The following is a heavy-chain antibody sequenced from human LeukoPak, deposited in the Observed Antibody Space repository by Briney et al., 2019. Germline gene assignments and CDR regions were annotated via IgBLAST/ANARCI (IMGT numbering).Heavy chain of an antibody. CDR3: ARDNVAVAGTYYYDSSGYLDY. V-gene: IGHV3-23*01. D-gene: IGHD3-22*01. J-gene: IGHJ4*02. CDR1: GFTFSSYA. Sequence: GGSLRLSCAASGFTFSSYAMRWVRRAPGKGLEWVSAISGSGGSTYYADSVKGRFTISRDNSKNTLYLQMNSLRAEDTAVYYCARDNVAVAGTYYYDSSGYLDYWGQGTLVTVSS. CDR2: ISGSGGST.